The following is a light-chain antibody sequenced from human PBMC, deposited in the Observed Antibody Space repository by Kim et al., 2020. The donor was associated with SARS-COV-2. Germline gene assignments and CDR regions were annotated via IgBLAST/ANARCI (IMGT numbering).Light chain of an antibody. CDR1: QSVSSN. CDR2: GAS. CDR3: HQNKDWTRT. J-gene: IGKJ1*01. Sequence: EIVMTQSPATLSVSPGERATLSCRASQSVSSNLAWYQQKPGQAPRLLIYGASTRATGIPARFSGSGSGTEFTLTISSLQSEDFAVYYWHQNKDWTRTFGQGTKVDIK. V-gene: IGKV3D-15*01.